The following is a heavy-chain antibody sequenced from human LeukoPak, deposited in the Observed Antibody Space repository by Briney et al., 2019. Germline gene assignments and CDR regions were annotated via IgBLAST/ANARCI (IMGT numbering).Heavy chain of an antibody. D-gene: IGHD2-2*01. CDR3: ARGLLYCSSTSCYGYYYYYGMDV. Sequence: PSETLSLTCTVSGGSISSYYGSWIRQPAGKGLEWIGRIYTSGSTNYNPSLKSRVTMSVDTSKNQFSLKLSSVTAADTAVYYCARGLLYCSSTSCYGYYYYYGMDVWGQGSTVTVSS. CDR1: GGSISSYY. CDR2: IYTSGST. J-gene: IGHJ6*02. V-gene: IGHV4-4*07.